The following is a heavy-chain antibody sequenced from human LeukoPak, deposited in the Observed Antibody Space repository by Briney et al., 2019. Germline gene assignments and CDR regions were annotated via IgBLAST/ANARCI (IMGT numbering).Heavy chain of an antibody. Sequence: PGGSLRLSCAASGFTVSSNYMSWVRQAPGKGLEWVSVIYSGGSTYYADSVKGRFTISRDNSKNTLYLQMNSLRAEDTAVYYCARAGYYDILTGYFDYWGQGTLVTVSS. CDR2: IYSGGST. CDR3: ARAGYYDILTGYFDY. V-gene: IGHV3-53*01. J-gene: IGHJ4*02. CDR1: GFTVSSNY. D-gene: IGHD3-9*01.